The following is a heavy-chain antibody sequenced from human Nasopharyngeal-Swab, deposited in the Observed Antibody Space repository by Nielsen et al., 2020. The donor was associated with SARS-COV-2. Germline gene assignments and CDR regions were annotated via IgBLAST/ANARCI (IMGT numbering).Heavy chain of an antibody. CDR3: ARDLGRQVVPAATDY. Sequence: GESLKISCAASGFTFSDYYMSWIRQAPGKGLEWVSYISSSGSTIYYADSVKGRFTISRDNAKNSLYLQMNSLRAEDTAVYYCARDLGRQVVPAATDYWGQGTLVTVSS. J-gene: IGHJ4*02. CDR2: ISSSGSTI. V-gene: IGHV3-11*04. D-gene: IGHD2-2*01. CDR1: GFTFSDYY.